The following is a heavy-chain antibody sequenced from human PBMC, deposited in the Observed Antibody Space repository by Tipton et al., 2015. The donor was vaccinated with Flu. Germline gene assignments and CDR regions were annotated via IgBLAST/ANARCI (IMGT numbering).Heavy chain of an antibody. CDR1: GDSISSGGAY. V-gene: IGHV4-61*02. CDR2: IYRSGNA. J-gene: IGHJ5*02. D-gene: IGHD4-11*01. Sequence: LRLSCTVSGDSISSGGAYWTWIRQRPGKGLEWIGRIYRSGNADYNPSLTTRVTISVDTSKNHFSLEMRSVTAADMAVYYCARRDFSNYVSDPKNWFDRWGQGILVTVSS. CDR3: ARRDFSNYVSDPKNWFDR.